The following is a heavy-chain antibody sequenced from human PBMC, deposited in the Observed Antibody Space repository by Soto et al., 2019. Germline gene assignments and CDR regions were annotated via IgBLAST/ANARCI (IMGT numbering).Heavy chain of an antibody. D-gene: IGHD2-2*01. V-gene: IGHV3-23*01. CDR2: ISGSGGST. CDR3: AKDRSIVVTTMDV. J-gene: IGHJ6*04. Sequence: PGGSLRLSCAASGFTFSRYAMSWVRQAPGKGLEWVSAISGSGGSTYYADSVKGRFTISRDNTKNTLYLQMNSLRAEDTAVYYCAKDRSIVVTTMDVWGKGTTVTVSS. CDR1: GFTFSRYA.